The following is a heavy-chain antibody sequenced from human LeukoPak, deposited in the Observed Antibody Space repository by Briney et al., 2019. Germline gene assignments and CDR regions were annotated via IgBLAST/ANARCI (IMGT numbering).Heavy chain of an antibody. J-gene: IGHJ4*02. Sequence: PGGSLRLSCAGSGFIFSNYEMNWVRQAPGKGLEWVSYISSTGGDIYYADSVKGRFTISRDNAEKSVYLQMNSLRAEDTAVYYCARDLPTGTYRAYFDIWGQGTLVTVSS. CDR2: ISSTGGDI. D-gene: IGHD1-26*01. CDR1: GFIFSNYE. CDR3: ARDLPTGTYRAYFDI. V-gene: IGHV3-48*03.